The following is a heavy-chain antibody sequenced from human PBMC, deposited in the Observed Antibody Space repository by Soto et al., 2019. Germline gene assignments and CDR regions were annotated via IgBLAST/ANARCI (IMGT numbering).Heavy chain of an antibody. J-gene: IGHJ6*02. CDR1: GYSFTSYW. CDR3: ARLSGSGSPTLNYYYYYGMDV. V-gene: IGHV5-10-1*01. CDR2: IDPSDSYT. Sequence: PGESLKISCKGSGYSFTSYWISWVRQMPGKGLEWMGRIDPSDSYTNYSPSFQGHVTISADKSISTAYLQWSSLKASDNAMYYCARLSGSGSPTLNYYYYYGMDVWGQGTTVTV. D-gene: IGHD3-10*01.